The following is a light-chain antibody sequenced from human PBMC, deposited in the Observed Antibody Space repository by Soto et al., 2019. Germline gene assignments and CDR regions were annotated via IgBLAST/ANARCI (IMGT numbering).Light chain of an antibody. J-gene: IGKJ1*01. CDR2: DAS. Sequence: DIQMHQSPSALSASVGARATITCRASQSISSWLAWYQQNPGKAPKLLIYDASTLQSGVPSRYSGSGSGTEFTLTIRNLQPDDLATYYCQRHESYSPWTVGKGTKVDIK. CDR1: QSISSW. V-gene: IGKV1-5*01. CDR3: QRHESYSPWT.